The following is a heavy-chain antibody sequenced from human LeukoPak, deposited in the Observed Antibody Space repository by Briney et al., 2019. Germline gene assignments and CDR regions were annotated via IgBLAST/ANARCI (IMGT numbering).Heavy chain of an antibody. CDR1: GFTFSSYS. Sequence: HPGGSLRLSRAASGFTFSSYSMTWVRQAQGKGLEWVSYISSSSSTIYYADSVKGRFTISRDNAKNSLYLQMNSLRAEDTAVCYCARDLYCSGGSCYSRVFDYWGQGTLVTVSS. CDR2: ISSSSSTI. J-gene: IGHJ4*02. D-gene: IGHD2-15*01. V-gene: IGHV3-48*01. CDR3: ARDLYCSGGSCYSRVFDY.